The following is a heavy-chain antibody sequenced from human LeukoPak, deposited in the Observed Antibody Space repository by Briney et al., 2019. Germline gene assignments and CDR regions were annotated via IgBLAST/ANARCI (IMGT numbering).Heavy chain of an antibody. CDR1: GGSISTDNY. Sequence: SETLSLTCTVSGGSISTDNYWSWIRQPPGKGLEWIGYIHYSGSTYYNPSLKSRVTISLDTSKTQFSLKLSSVTAADTAVYYCARNRGNFWSGDWGYFDYWGQGTLVTVSS. CDR2: IHYSGST. J-gene: IGHJ4*02. V-gene: IGHV4-30-4*08. D-gene: IGHD3-3*01. CDR3: ARNRGNFWSGDWGYFDY.